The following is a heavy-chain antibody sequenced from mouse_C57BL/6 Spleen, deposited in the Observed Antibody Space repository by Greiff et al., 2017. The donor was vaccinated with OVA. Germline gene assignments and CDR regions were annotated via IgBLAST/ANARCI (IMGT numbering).Heavy chain of an antibody. Sequence: VQLQQSGPELVKPGASVQMSCKASGYTFTDYNMHWVKPSHGKSLEWIGYINPHNGGTSYNQKFKGKATLTVNKSSSTAYMELRRLTWEESAVYYCAKVYDDDDGGPGLYAMDYWGQGTSVTVSS. V-gene: IGHV1-22*01. D-gene: IGHD2-4*01. J-gene: IGHJ4*01. CDR2: INPHNGGT. CDR3: AKVYDDDDGGPGLYAMDY. CDR1: GYTFTDYN.